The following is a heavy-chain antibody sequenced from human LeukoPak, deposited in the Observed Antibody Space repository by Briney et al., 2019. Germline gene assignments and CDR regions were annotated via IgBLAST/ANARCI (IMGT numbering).Heavy chain of an antibody. CDR3: ARGGEGRDRIAAAGNYYFDY. CDR1: GYTFTSYY. V-gene: IGHV1-46*03. Sequence: GASVKVSCKASGYTFTSYYMHWVRQAPGQGLEWMGIINPSGGSTSYAQKFQGRVTMTRDTSTTTVYMELSSLRSEDTAVYYCARGGEGRDRIAAAGNYYFDYWGQGTLVTVSS. D-gene: IGHD6-13*01. CDR2: INPSGGST. J-gene: IGHJ4*02.